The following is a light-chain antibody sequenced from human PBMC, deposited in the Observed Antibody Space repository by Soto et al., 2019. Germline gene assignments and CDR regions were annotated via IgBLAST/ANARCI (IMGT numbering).Light chain of an antibody. Sequence: EIVMTQSPATLSVSPGERATLSCRASQSVSSNLAWYQQKPGQAPRLLIYGASTRATGIPARFSGSGSGTEFTLPISSLQSEDFAVYYCQPYNNWPLTFGGGTKVELK. V-gene: IGKV3-15*01. CDR3: QPYNNWPLT. CDR1: QSVSSN. J-gene: IGKJ4*01. CDR2: GAS.